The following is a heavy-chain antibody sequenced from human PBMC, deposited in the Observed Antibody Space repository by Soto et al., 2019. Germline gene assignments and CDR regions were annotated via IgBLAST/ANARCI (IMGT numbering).Heavy chain of an antibody. CDR3: ARSTRSRVGYYYYYYGMDV. CDR1: GFAFSTYG. V-gene: IGHV3-30*03. D-gene: IGHD3-10*01. CDR2: ISYDGNDK. J-gene: IGHJ6*02. Sequence: QVQLVESGGGVVQPGRSLRLSCGASGFAFSTYGMHWLYQAPGKGLEWVAIISYDGNDKYYRDSVKGRFTISRDNSKDTLYLQMNNLRPEDTGVYFCARSTRSRVGYYYYYYGMDVWGQGTTVTVSS.